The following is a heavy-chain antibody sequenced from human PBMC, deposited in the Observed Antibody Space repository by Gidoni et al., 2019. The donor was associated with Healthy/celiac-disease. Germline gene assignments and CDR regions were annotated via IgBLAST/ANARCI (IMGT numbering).Heavy chain of an antibody. D-gene: IGHD1-1*01. CDR1: VYSFPSYW. Sequence: EVQLVQSGAEVNKTGDGLEISCKGSVYSFPSYWIDWVRQMPGKGLEWMGIISPGDYDTRYSPSFQGQVTISADKSISTAYLQWSSLKASDTAMYYCARGGTTPLLYYYYGMDVWGQGTTVTVSS. CDR2: ISPGDYDT. CDR3: ARGGTTPLLYYYYGMDV. J-gene: IGHJ6*02. V-gene: IGHV5-51*01.